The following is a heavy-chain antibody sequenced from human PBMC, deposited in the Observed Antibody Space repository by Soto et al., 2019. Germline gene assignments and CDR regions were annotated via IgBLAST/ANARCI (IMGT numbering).Heavy chain of an antibody. CDR3: ARVDYDFWSGYYDSSYYYYMDV. CDR2: IIPILGIA. Sequence: SVKVSCKAAGGTFSSYTISWVRHAPGQGLEWMGRIIPILGIANYAQKFQGRVTITADKSTSTAYMELSSLRSEDTAVYYCARVDYDFWSGYYDSSYYYYMDVWGKGTTVTVSS. V-gene: IGHV1-69*02. D-gene: IGHD3-3*01. J-gene: IGHJ6*03. CDR1: GGTFSSYT.